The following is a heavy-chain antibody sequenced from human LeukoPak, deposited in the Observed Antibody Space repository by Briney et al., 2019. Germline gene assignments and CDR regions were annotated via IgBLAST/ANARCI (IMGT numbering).Heavy chain of an antibody. Sequence: GRSLRLSCAASGFTFSSYVMHWVRQAPGKGLEWVAVIWYDGSNKYYADSVKGRFTISRDSSKNTLYLQMNSLRAEDTAVYYCARDIGGIFDSWGQGTLVTVSS. V-gene: IGHV3-33*01. CDR1: GFTFSSYV. J-gene: IGHJ4*02. CDR2: IWYDGSNK. CDR3: ARDIGGIFDS. D-gene: IGHD1-26*01.